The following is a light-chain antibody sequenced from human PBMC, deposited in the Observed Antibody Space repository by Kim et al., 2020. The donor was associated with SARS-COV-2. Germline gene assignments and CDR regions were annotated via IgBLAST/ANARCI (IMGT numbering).Light chain of an antibody. CDR1: SSDVSGYNY. V-gene: IGLV2-14*03. Sequence: RSITNACTATSSDVSGYNYVSWYQQHPGKAPKLMIYDVSNRPSGVSNRFSGSKSGNTASLTISGLQAEDEADYYCSSYTSSSTLGFGGGTQLTVL. CDR2: DVS. J-gene: IGLJ2*01. CDR3: SSYTSSSTLG.